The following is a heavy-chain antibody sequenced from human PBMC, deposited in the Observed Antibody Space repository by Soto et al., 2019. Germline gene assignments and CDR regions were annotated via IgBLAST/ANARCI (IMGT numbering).Heavy chain of an antibody. D-gene: IGHD6-19*01. CDR1: GFTSSSDT. Sequence: EVQLGDSGGALVQPGGSLGLSCEPSGFTSSSDTMTWFRQAPGKGLGWVSSITSSGGAMYYADSVQGRFTVSRDNAKSSLYLQMNSLTAEDTAVYYCTKGWLDYWGQGSLVTVSS. V-gene: IGHV3-48*01. CDR2: ITSSGGAM. CDR3: TKGWLDY. J-gene: IGHJ4*02.